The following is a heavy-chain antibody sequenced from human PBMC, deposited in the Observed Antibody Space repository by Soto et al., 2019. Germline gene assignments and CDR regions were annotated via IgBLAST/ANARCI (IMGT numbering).Heavy chain of an antibody. D-gene: IGHD6-19*01. V-gene: IGHV3-15*07. CDR1: GFTFSNAW. CDR3: AHIVVAGLGYYFDY. J-gene: IGHJ4*01. CDR2: IKSKTDGGTT. Sequence: PGGSLRLSCAASGFTFSNAWRNWVRQAPGKGLEWVGRIKSKTDGGTTDYAAPVKGRLTITKDTSKNQVVLTMSNMDPVDTARYYCAHIVVAGLGYYFDYWGQEPRSPSPQ.